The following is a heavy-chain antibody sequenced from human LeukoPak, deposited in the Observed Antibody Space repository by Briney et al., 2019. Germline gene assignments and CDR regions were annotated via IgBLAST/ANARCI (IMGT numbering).Heavy chain of an antibody. CDR2: IYYSGTI. D-gene: IGHD7-27*01. Sequence: SETLSLTCTVSRGSISSGDFFWSWIRQPPGKGLEWIGHIYYSGTIYYNPSLRSRVIISVDTSKNQFSLKLTSVTAADTAVCYCARARGTGDVFDFWGQGTLVTVSS. CDR3: ARARGTGDVFDF. J-gene: IGHJ4*02. CDR1: RGSISSGDFF. V-gene: IGHV4-30-4*01.